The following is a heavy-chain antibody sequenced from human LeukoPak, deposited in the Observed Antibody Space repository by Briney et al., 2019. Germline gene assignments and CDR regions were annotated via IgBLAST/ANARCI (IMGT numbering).Heavy chain of an antibody. CDR1: GFTFSSYS. D-gene: IGHD6-19*01. V-gene: IGHV3-21*01. CDR3: ARDNKNFGIAVAGS. CDR2: ISSSSSYI. J-gene: IGHJ5*02. Sequence: GGSLRLSCAASGFTFSSYSMNWVRQAPGKGLEWVSPISSSSSYIYYADSVKGRFTISRDNAKNSLYLQMNCLRAEDTAVYYCARDNKNFGIAVAGSWGQGTLVTVSS.